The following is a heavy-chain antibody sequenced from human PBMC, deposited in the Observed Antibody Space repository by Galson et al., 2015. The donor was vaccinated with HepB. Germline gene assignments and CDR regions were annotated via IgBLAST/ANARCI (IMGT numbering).Heavy chain of an antibody. J-gene: IGHJ3*02. CDR1: GYTFATYG. V-gene: IGHV1-18*04. CDR2: ISAYNGNT. CDR3: ARDRHSSGYYGGNAFDI. Sequence: SVKVSCKASGYTFATYGISWVRQAPGQGLEWMEWISAYNGNTNYAQKLQGRVTMTTDTSTSTAYMELRSLRSDDTAMYYCARDRHSSGYYGGNAFDIWGQGAMVTVSS. D-gene: IGHD6-19*01.